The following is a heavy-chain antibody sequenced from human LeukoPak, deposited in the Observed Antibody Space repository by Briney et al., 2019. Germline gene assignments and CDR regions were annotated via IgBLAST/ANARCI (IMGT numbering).Heavy chain of an antibody. J-gene: IGHJ6*03. Sequence: ASVTVSCKAYGGTFSTYAIAWVRQAPGQGLEWMGGIIPIFGTANYAQNFQDRVTITTDASTNTVYMELTSLRSEDTAVYYCARTPQHSYYYYNMDVWGKGTTVTVAS. CDR1: GGTFSTYA. CDR2: IIPIFGTA. CDR3: ARTPQHSYYYYNMDV. D-gene: IGHD5-18*01. V-gene: IGHV1-69*05.